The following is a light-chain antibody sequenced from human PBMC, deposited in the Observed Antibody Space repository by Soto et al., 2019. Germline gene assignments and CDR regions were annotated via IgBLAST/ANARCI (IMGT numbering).Light chain of an antibody. CDR2: KAS. J-gene: IGKJ4*01. V-gene: IGKV1-5*03. CDR3: QQYSNYPLT. CDR1: QSISYW. Sequence: DIQMTQSPSTLSASVGDRVTITCRASQSISYWLAWYQQKPGKAPNPLIYKASSLESGVPSRFSGSGSGTEFTLTINSLQPDDFATYYCQQYSNYPLTFGGGTKVEI.